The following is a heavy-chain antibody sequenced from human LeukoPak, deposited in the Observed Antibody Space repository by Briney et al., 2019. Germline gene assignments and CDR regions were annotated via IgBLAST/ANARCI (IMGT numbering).Heavy chain of an antibody. J-gene: IGHJ4*02. CDR1: GFTVSSNS. CDR3: GRARLVVTAIEY. CDR2: IYSDNT. Sequence: GGSLRLSCTVSGFTVSSNSMSWVRQAPGKGLEWVSFIYSDNTHYSDSVKGRFTISRDNSKNTLYLQMNSLRAEDMAVYYCGRARLVVTAIEYWGQGTLVTVSS. V-gene: IGHV3-66*03. D-gene: IGHD2-21*02.